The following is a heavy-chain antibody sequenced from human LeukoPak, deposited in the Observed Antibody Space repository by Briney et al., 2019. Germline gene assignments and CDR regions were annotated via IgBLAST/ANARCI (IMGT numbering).Heavy chain of an antibody. J-gene: IGHJ4*02. CDR1: GYRFTSYW. CDR3: ARQTTTTTYDS. CDR2: IYPSDSDT. V-gene: IGHV5-51*01. Sequence: PGESPKISCKGSGYRFTSYWITWVRQMPGKGLEWMGIIYPSDSDTTYSPSFQGQVTISADKSISTAYLQWNSLKASDTAMYYCARQTTTTTYDSWGQGTLVTVSS. D-gene: IGHD4-11*01.